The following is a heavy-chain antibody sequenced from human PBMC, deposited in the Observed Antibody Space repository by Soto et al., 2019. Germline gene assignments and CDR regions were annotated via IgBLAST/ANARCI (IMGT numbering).Heavy chain of an antibody. J-gene: IGHJ5*02. Sequence: EVQLLGSGGDLVQPGGSLRLSCTASGFSFSTYAMSWVRQAPGRGLEWGSTSSGGVASTYYADSVKGRFTISRDNSKDTLYLQKTSLRAEVTAVYYCAKGKRYYLDPWGQGTLVTVSS. CDR2: SSGGVAST. CDR1: GFSFSTYA. V-gene: IGHV3-23*01. CDR3: AKGKRYYLDP. D-gene: IGHD1-26*01.